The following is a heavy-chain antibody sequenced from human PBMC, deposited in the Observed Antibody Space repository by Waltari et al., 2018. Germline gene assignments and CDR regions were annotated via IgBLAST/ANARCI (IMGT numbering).Heavy chain of an antibody. V-gene: IGHV3-9*01. D-gene: IGHD3-9*01. CDR1: GFTFDDYA. CDR2: ISGNSGSI. J-gene: IGHJ5*02. CDR3: AKAPYYDILTGRPNWFDP. Sequence: EVQLVESGGGLVQPGRSLRLSCAASGFTFDDYAMHWVRQAPGTGLEWVSGISGNSGSIGYADSGKGRFTISRDNAKNSLYLQMNSLRAEDTALYYCAKAPYYDILTGRPNWFDPWGQGTLVTVSS.